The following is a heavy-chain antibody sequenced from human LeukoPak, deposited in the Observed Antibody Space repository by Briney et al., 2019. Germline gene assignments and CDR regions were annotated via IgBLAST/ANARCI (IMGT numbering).Heavy chain of an antibody. CDR1: GYTFTGYY. J-gene: IGHJ3*02. CDR2: INPNSGGT. Sequence: GASVKVSCKASGYTFTGYYMHWVRQAPGQGLEWVGWINPNSGGTNYAQKFQGRVTMTRDTSISTAYMELSRLRSDDTAVYYCARILEWPKDAFDIWGQGTMVTVSS. V-gene: IGHV1-2*02. D-gene: IGHD3-3*01. CDR3: ARILEWPKDAFDI.